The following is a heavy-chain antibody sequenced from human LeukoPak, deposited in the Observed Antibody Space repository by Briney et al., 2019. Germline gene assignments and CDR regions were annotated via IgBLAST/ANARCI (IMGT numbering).Heavy chain of an antibody. CDR3: ASEDVDTGDF. CDR1: GFTFTNAG. J-gene: IGHJ4*02. V-gene: IGHV3-30*01. D-gene: IGHD5-18*01. Sequence: VGSLRLSCAGSGFTFTNAGIHWVRLAAGKGLEWVSFISHDGTNKYYSDSVDGRFTVSRLNSQNTVYLQMTDLRPDDTATYYCASEDVDTGDFWGQGTLVTVSS. CDR2: ISHDGTNK.